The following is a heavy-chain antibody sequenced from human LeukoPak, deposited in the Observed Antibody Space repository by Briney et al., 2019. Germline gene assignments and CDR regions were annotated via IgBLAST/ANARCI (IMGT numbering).Heavy chain of an antibody. CDR3: ARTRSGGKYYYYYMDV. CDR2: INTNTGNP. Sequence: ASVTVSCKASGYTFTSYAMNWVRQAPGQGLEWMGWINTNTGNPTYAQGFTGRFVFSLDTSVSTAYLQISSLKAEDTAVYYCARTRSGGKYYYYYMDVWGKGTTVTVSS. CDR1: GYTFTSYA. D-gene: IGHD2-15*01. J-gene: IGHJ6*03. V-gene: IGHV7-4-1*02.